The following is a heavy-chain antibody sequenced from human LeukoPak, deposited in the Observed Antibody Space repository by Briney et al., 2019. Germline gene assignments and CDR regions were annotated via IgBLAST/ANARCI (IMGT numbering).Heavy chain of an antibody. V-gene: IGHV4-59*01. J-gene: IGHJ4*02. CDR1: GASINGYY. D-gene: IGHD7-27*01. CDR3: ARGTTGAYFGTPPYFDY. Sequence: SEPLSLTCSVSGASINGYYWSWIRRPPGKGLECIGYIYYSGSTNYNPSLESRVTISLDTSGNQFSLRLRSVTAADTAVYFCARGTTGAYFGTPPYFDYWGQGSLVTVSS. CDR2: IYYSGST.